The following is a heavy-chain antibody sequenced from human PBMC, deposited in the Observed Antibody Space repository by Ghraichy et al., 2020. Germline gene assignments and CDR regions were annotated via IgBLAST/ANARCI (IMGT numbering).Heavy chain of an antibody. CDR2: ISSSSSSI. V-gene: IGHV3-48*02. CDR1: GFTFSSYS. Sequence: GGSLRLSCVVSGFTFSSYSMNWVRQAPGKGLEWLSYISSSSSSILYADSVKGRFTISRDNAKNSLYLQMNSLRDEDTAVYYCVRGLRTLDVWGQGTTVTVSS. J-gene: IGHJ6*02. CDR3: VRGLRTLDV. D-gene: IGHD2-21*01.